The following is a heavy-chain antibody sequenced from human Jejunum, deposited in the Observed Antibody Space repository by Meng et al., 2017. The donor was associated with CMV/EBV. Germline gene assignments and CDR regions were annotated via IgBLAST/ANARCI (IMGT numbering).Heavy chain of an antibody. CDR3: ARDYDWFDP. J-gene: IGHJ5*02. D-gene: IGHD3-16*01. V-gene: IGHV3-21*01. Sequence: GSGCMFSIYAMHWVRQAPGKGLEWVSSISSTGRDINYADSVRGRFTISRDNAKNSLFLQMNSLRAEDTAMYYCARDYDWFDPWGQGTLVTVSS. CDR1: GCMFSIYA. CDR2: ISSTGRDI.